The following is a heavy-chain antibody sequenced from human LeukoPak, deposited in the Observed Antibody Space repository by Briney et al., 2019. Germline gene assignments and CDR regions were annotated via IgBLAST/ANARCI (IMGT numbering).Heavy chain of an antibody. Sequence: GGSLRLSCAASGFTFSDYYMTWLRQAPGKGLEWVSYISSSSSTIYYADSVKGRFTISRDNAKNSLYLQMNSLRDEDTAVYYCARDPQAALISGSLNDYWGQGTLVTVSA. J-gene: IGHJ4*02. CDR2: ISSSSSTI. V-gene: IGHV3-48*02. D-gene: IGHD5-12*01. CDR1: GFTFSDYY. CDR3: ARDPQAALISGSLNDY.